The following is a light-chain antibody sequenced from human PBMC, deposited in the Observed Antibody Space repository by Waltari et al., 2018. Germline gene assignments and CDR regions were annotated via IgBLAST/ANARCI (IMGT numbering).Light chain of an antibody. CDR1: QRVFNS. CDR3: QQGSILPLT. Sequence: VLTQSPATLSLSAGERATLSCMASQRVFNSLAWYQQNRGQAPRLLIYDTSKRATGIPARFSGSGSGTDFTLTISNLEADDFALYYCQQGSILPLTFGGGTKVEIK. J-gene: IGKJ4*01. V-gene: IGKV3-11*01. CDR2: DTS.